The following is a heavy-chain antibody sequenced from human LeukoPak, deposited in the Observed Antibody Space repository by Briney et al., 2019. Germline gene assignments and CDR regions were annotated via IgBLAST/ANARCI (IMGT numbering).Heavy chain of an antibody. J-gene: IGHJ6*02. CDR1: GGTFSSYA. CDR2: IIPIFGIA. V-gene: IGHV1-69*04. D-gene: IGHD6-6*01. CDR3: ARDSSSIAARPDYYYYGMDV. Sequence: SAKVSCKASGGTFSSYAISWVRQAPGQGLEWMGRIIPIFGIANYAQKFQGRVTITADKSTSTAYMELSSLRSEDTAVYYCARDSSSIAARPDYYYYGMDVWGQGTTVTVSS.